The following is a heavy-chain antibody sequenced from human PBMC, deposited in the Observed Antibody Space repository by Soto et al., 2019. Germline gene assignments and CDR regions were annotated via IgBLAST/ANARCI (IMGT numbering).Heavy chain of an antibody. CDR1: GGSMRSNNR. D-gene: IGHD1-26*01. CDR2: IFHSGST. CDR3: ASVYSGSYSDS. J-gene: IGHJ4*02. V-gene: IGHV4-4*02. Sequence: QVQLQESGPGLVKPSGTLSLTCAVSGGSMRSNNRWSWVRQPPGKGLEWIGEIFHSGSTNYNPSLKHRATTSVDKSKDQFPLKLSSVTAAATAVYYCASVYSGSYSDSWGQGTLVTVSS.